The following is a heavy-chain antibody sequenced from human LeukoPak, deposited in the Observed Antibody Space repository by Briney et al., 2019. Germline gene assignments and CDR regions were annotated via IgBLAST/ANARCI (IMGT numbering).Heavy chain of an antibody. V-gene: IGHV3-21*01. J-gene: IGHJ4*02. CDR3: ARVVSGWKTTDY. Sequence: VVSLRLSCPASGFTFSSYSMNWVRQAPGKGLEWVSSISSSSSYIYYADSVKGRFTISRDNAKNSLYLQMNSLRAEDTAVYYCARVVSGWKTTDYWGQGTLVTVSS. D-gene: IGHD6-19*01. CDR1: GFTFSSYS. CDR2: ISSSSSYI.